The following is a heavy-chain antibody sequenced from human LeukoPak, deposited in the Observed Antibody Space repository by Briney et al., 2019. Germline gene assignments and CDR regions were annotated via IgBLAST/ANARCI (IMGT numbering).Heavy chain of an antibody. CDR1: GGSISSGDYY. J-gene: IGHJ3*02. V-gene: IGHV4-30-4*08. CDR3: ARGIPTAGAYDI. CDR2: IYYSGST. D-gene: IGHD2-2*02. Sequence: PSETLSLTCTVSGGSISSGDYYWSWIRQPPGKGLEWIGYIYYSGSTYYNPSLKSRVTILLDTSKNQFSLKLSSVTAADTAVYYCARGIPTAGAYDIWGQGTMVTVSS.